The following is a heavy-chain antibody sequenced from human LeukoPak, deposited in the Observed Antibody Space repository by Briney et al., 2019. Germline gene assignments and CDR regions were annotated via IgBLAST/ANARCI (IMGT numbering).Heavy chain of an antibody. Sequence: ASVKVSCKASGYTSTGYYMHWVRQAPGQGLEWMGWINPNSGGTNYAQKFQGRVTMTRDTSISTAYMELSRLRSDDTAVYYCARDLGDATNWFDPWGQGTLVTVSS. J-gene: IGHJ5*02. CDR1: GYTSTGYY. D-gene: IGHD3-3*01. V-gene: IGHV1-2*02. CDR2: INPNSGGT. CDR3: ARDLGDATNWFDP.